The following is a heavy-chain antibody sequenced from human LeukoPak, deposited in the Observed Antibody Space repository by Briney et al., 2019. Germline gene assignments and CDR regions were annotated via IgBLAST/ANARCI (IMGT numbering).Heavy chain of an antibody. CDR2: INPNRGGT. D-gene: IGHD6-13*01. CDR3: ARASGSSSWLNIDY. Sequence: HGASVKVSCTASGYTFTGYYMHWVRQAPGQGLEWMGWINPNRGGTNYAQKFQGRVTMTRDTYISTAYMELSRLRSDDTAVYYCARASGSSSWLNIDYWGQGTLVTVSS. V-gene: IGHV1-2*02. J-gene: IGHJ4*02. CDR1: GYTFTGYY.